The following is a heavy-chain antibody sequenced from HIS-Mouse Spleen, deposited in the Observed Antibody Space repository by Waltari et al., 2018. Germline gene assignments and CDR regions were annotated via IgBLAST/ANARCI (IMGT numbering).Heavy chain of an antibody. CDR3: AREIAAAATWYFDL. CDR2: IYYSGST. V-gene: IGHV4-59*01. J-gene: IGHJ2*01. CDR1: GGSISSYY. Sequence: QVQLQESGPGLVKPSETLSLTCAVSGGSISSYYWSWIRQPPGKGLEWIGYIYYSGSTNYNPSLKSRVTISVATSKNQFSLKLSSVTAADTAVYYCAREIAAAATWYFDLWGRGTLVTVSS. D-gene: IGHD6-13*01.